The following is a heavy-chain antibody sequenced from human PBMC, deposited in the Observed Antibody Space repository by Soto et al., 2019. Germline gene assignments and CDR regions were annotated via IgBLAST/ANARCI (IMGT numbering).Heavy chain of an antibody. D-gene: IGHD6-13*01. Sequence: QVPLVQSGAEVKKPGASVKVSCKASGYTFTSYGISWVRQAPGQGLEWMGWINPYNGNTQYADQFSGRVTVTADTSTTTSFMEVTSLTSDDTAVFYCARVGVGLAAPRVWPHRGQGTLVTVSS. CDR2: INPYNGNT. CDR3: ARVGVGLAAPRVWPH. V-gene: IGHV1-18*01. J-gene: IGHJ4*02. CDR1: GYTFTSYG.